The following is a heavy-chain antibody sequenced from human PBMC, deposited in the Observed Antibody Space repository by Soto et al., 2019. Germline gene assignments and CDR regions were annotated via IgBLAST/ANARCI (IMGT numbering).Heavy chain of an antibody. Sequence: GGSLRLSCAVSGFTVSTNYMGWVRQAPGKGLEWVSIIYYGGSTYYADSVKGRFTISRDNSKNTLYLLMNSLRAEDTAVYYCARDPRGYTYGVGHYHSGMDVWGQGTTVTVAS. CDR2: IYYGGST. D-gene: IGHD5-18*01. CDR1: GFTVSTNY. V-gene: IGHV3-53*01. CDR3: ARDPRGYTYGVGHYHSGMDV. J-gene: IGHJ6*02.